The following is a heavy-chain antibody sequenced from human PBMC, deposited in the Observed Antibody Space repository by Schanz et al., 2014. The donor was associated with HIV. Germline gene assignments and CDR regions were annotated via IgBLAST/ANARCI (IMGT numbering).Heavy chain of an antibody. CDR2: MIPSFRLR. D-gene: IGHD1-26*01. CDR1: GSTFPDLD. V-gene: IGHV1-69*13. CDR3: ATFCQWELRGFCAMDV. Sequence: LVQSGAEVKRPGASVTVSCTAAGSTFPDLDVNWVRQAAGQGLEWMGGMIPSFRLRTYAQKFQGRVTIAADESASTAYMELRALRFDDTAVYYCATFCQWELRGFCAMDVWGQGTTVTVSS. J-gene: IGHJ6*01.